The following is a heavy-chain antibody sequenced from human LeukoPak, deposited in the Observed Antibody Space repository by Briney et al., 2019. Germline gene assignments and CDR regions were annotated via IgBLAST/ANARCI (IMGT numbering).Heavy chain of an antibody. V-gene: IGHV4-4*09. D-gene: IGHD5-18*01. CDR2: IAHSGDT. CDR3: ARTARVFDF. Sequence: SETLSLTCTVSGGSITSYYWSWIRQPPGKGLECIAYIAHSGDTNYDPSLKSRATISMDTSKNQFSLKLNSVTVADTAVYYCARTARVFDFWSQGIQVTVSS. CDR1: GGSITSYY. J-gene: IGHJ4*02.